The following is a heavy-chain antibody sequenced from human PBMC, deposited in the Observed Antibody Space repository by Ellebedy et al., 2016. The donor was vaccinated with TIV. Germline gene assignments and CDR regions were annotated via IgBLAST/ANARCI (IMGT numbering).Heavy chain of an antibody. CDR2: IRNKANRYTT. CDR1: GFTFSDHF. D-gene: IGHD2-15*01. V-gene: IGHV3-72*01. J-gene: IGHJ3*02. Sequence: GGSLRLSXAASGFTFSDHFMDWVRQAPGKGLEWVGRIRNKANRYTTEYAASVKGRFTISRDDSKNSLYLQTDTLKTEDTAVYYCAGDTGRGGAFDIWGQGTMVTVSS. CDR3: AGDTGRGGAFDI.